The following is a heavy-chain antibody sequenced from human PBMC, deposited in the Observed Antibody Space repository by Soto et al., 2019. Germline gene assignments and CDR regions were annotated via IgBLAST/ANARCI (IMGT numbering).Heavy chain of an antibody. CDR3: ATYCSGGSCYLDYYYYGMDV. V-gene: IGHV5-10-1*01. Sequence: GESLKISCKGSGYTFTSYWISWVRQMPGKGLEWMGRIDHSDSYTNFSPSFQGHVTISVDKSTNTAYLQLSSLKASDTAMYYCATYCSGGSCYLDYYYYGMDVWGQGTMVTVSS. CDR1: GYTFTSYW. J-gene: IGHJ6*02. D-gene: IGHD2-15*01. CDR2: IDHSDSYT.